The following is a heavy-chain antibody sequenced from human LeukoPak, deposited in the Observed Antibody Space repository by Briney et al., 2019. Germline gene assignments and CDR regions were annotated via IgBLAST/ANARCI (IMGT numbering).Heavy chain of an antibody. Sequence: GASVKVSCKASGYTFTGYYMHWVRQAPGQGLEWMGWINPNSGGTNYAQKFQGRVTMTRDTSISTAYMELSRLRSDDTAVYYCARAAAGTYNWFDPWGQGTLVTVSS. CDR2: INPNSGGT. CDR3: ARAAAGTYNWFDP. V-gene: IGHV1-2*02. J-gene: IGHJ5*02. CDR1: GYTFTGYY. D-gene: IGHD6-13*01.